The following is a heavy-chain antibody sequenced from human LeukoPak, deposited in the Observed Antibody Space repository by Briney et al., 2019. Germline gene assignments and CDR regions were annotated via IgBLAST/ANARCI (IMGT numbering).Heavy chain of an antibody. D-gene: IGHD2-21*02. Sequence: GGSLRLSCAASGFTFSSYSMNWVRQAPGKGLEWVSAISGSGGSTYYADSVKGRFTISRDNSKNTLYLQMNSLRAEDTAVYYCAKDRTGGDCLYPHWDQGTLVTVSS. CDR3: AKDRTGGDCLYPH. CDR2: ISGSGGST. V-gene: IGHV3-23*01. J-gene: IGHJ4*02. CDR1: GFTFSSYS.